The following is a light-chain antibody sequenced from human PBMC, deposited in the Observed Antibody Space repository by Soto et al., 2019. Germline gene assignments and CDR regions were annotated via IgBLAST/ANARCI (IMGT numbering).Light chain of an antibody. Sequence: DVQMTQSPSTLSASVGDRVTITCRASQSISSWLAWYQQEPGKAPKLLISEASTLEGGVPSRFSGSGSGTAFALTISSLQPDDFASYYCQQYSSYPWTFGQGTKVEIK. CDR2: EAS. J-gene: IGKJ1*01. CDR1: QSISSW. V-gene: IGKV1-5*03. CDR3: QQYSSYPWT.